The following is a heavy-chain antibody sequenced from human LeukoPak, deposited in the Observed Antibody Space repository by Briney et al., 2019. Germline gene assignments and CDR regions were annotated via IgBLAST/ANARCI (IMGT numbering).Heavy chain of an antibody. CDR3: ARDRDSSGWYETKGGDYYYMDV. D-gene: IGHD6-19*01. CDR2: IYTRVNT. J-gene: IGHJ6*03. V-gene: IGHV4-4*07. CDR1: LGPINTFY. Sequence: PSETLSLTPTLSLGPINTFYCSWIRQPGGQGRNCIGRIYTRVNTNYHPSLKSRVTMSVETSKNQFSLKVSSVTDADTAVYYCARDRDSSGWYETKGGDYYYMDVWGKGTMVTISS.